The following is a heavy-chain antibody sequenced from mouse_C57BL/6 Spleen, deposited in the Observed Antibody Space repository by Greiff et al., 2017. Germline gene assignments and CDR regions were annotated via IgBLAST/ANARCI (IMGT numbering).Heavy chain of an antibody. D-gene: IGHD1-1*01. J-gene: IGHJ4*01. CDR1: GYTFTSYD. Sequence: VQLVESGPELVKPGASVKLSCKASGYTFTSYDINWVKQRPGQGLEWIGWIYPRDGSTKYNEKFKGKATLTVDTSSSTAYMELHSLTSEDSAVYFCARSYGSSTGYAMDYWGQGTSVTVSS. CDR3: ARSYGSSTGYAMDY. CDR2: IYPRDGST. V-gene: IGHV1-85*01.